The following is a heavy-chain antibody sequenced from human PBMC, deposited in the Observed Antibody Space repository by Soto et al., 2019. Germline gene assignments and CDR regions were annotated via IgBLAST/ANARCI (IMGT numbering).Heavy chain of an antibody. CDR3: AAELGYYYYYGMDV. V-gene: IGHV4-34*01. J-gene: IGHJ6*02. D-gene: IGHD1-7*01. Sequence: SETLSLTCAVYGGSFSGYYWSWIRQPPGKGLEWIGEINHSGSTNYNPSLKSRITISVDTSKNQFSLKLSSVTAADTAVYYCAAELGYYYYYGMDVWGQGTTVTVSS. CDR1: GGSFSGYY. CDR2: INHSGST.